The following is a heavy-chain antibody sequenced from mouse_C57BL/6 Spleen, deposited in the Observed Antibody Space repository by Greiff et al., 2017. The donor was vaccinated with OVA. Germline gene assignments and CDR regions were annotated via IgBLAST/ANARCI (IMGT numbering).Heavy chain of an antibody. CDR1: GYTFTSYW. J-gene: IGHJ2*01. CDR3: ARLQLGRSFDY. D-gene: IGHD4-1*02. CDR2: IYPNSGST. V-gene: IGHV1-64*01. Sequence: QVQLQQPGAELVKPGASVKLSCKASGYTFTSYWMHWVKQRPGQGLEWIGMIYPNSGSTNYNEKFKSKATLTVDKSSSTAYMQLSSLTSEDSAVYYCARLQLGRSFDYWGQGTTLTVSS.